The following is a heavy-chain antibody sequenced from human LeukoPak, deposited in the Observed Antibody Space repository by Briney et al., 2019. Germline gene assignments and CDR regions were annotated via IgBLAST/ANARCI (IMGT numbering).Heavy chain of an antibody. D-gene: IGHD3-10*01. CDR2: IYTSGST. Sequence: PSETLSLTCTVSGGSISSGSYYWSWIRQPAGKGLEWIGRIYTSGSTNYNPSLKSRVTISVDTSKNQFSLKLSSVTAADTAVYYCARLPDYYSTLGTPGWGQGTLVTVSS. J-gene: IGHJ4*02. V-gene: IGHV4-61*02. CDR1: GGSISSGSYY. CDR3: ARLPDYYSTLGTPG.